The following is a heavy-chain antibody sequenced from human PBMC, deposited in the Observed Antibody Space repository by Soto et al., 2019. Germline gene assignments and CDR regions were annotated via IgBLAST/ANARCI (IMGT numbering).Heavy chain of an antibody. CDR2: IRSKANSYAT. V-gene: IGHV3-73*01. D-gene: IGHD5-18*01. CDR1: GFTFSGSA. Sequence: GGSLRLSCAASGFTFSGSAMHWVRQASGKGLEWVGRIRSKANSYATAYAASVKGRFTISRDDSKNTAYLQMNSLKTEDTAVYYCTRHDHSRDAFDIWGQGTMVTVSS. J-gene: IGHJ3*02. CDR3: TRHDHSRDAFDI.